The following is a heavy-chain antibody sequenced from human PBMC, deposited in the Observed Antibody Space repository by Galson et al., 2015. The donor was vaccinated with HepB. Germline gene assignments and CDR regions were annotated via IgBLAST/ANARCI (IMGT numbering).Heavy chain of an antibody. Sequence: SLRLSCAASGFTFSSYAMSWVRQAPGKGLEWVSGISGSGGSTYYADSVKGRFTISRDNSKNTLYLQMNSLRAEDTAVYYCANLPTQKTSRDYYMDVWAKGPRSPSP. V-gene: IGHV3-23*01. J-gene: IGHJ6*03. D-gene: IGHD1-1*01. CDR3: ANLPTQKTSRDYYMDV. CDR2: ISGSGGST. CDR1: GFTFSSYA.